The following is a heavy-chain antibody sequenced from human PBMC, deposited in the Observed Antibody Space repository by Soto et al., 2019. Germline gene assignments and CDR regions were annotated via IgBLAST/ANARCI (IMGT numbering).Heavy chain of an antibody. D-gene: IGHD4-4*01. Sequence: PSETQSLTCTVSGCTIRSGGYSWSWIRQPPGKGLEWIGYIYHSGSTYYNPSLKSRVTISVDRSKNQFSLKPSSVTAADTAVYYCAREDSNWFDPWGQGTLVTVSS. CDR3: AREDSNWFDP. CDR1: GCTIRSGGYS. J-gene: IGHJ5*02. CDR2: IYHSGST. V-gene: IGHV4-30-2*01.